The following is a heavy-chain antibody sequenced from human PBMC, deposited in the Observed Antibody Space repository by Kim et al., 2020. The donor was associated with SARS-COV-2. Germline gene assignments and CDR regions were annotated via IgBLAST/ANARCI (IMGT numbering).Heavy chain of an antibody. CDR1: GGSVSSGSYY. Sequence: SETLSLTCTVSGGSVSSGSYYWSWIRQPPGKGLEWIGYIYYSGSTNYNPSLKSRVTISVDTSKNQFSLKLSSVTAADTAVYYCASPVSLGDAFDIWGQGTMVTVSS. J-gene: IGHJ3*02. CDR3: ASPVSLGDAFDI. V-gene: IGHV4-61*01. D-gene: IGHD7-27*01. CDR2: IYYSGST.